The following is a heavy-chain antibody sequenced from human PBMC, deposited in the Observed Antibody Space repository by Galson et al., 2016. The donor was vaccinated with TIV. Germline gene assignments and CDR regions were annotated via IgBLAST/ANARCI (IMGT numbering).Heavy chain of an antibody. J-gene: IGHJ5*02. D-gene: IGHD3-10*01. V-gene: IGHV5-10-1*01. Sequence: QSGAEVKKPGESLRISCKTSGYSFTNYWITWVRQMPGKGLEWMGRIDSRDSYTNYSPTFEGHVTISTDKSISTAYLQWTSLKASDSAIYYWARSASAGSGGVDPWGQGTLVTVSS. CDR3: ARSASAGSGGVDP. CDR2: IDSRDSYT. CDR1: GYSFTNYW.